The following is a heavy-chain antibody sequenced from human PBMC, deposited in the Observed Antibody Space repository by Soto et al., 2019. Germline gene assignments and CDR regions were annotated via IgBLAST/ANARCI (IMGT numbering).Heavy chain of an antibody. D-gene: IGHD3-10*01. J-gene: IGHJ4*02. CDR2: IFPGDSDT. V-gene: IGHV5-51*04. Sequence: EVQLVQSGAEVKKPGDSVKISCKGSGYTFTSYWIGWVRQMPEKGLEWMGIIFPGDSDTRYSPSFQGRVSISDDKPISTASLRLNDLKASDTAIYYCARLRGLGWLGEHSTFDSWGQGTLVTVSS. CDR1: GYTFTSYW. CDR3: ARLRGLGWLGEHSTFDS.